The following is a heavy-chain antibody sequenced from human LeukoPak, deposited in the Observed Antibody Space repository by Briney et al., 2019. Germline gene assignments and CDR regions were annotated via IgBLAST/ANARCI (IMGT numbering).Heavy chain of an antibody. CDR2: INHSGNT. CDR3: ARARGAVAIDY. D-gene: IGHD6-19*01. J-gene: IGHJ4*02. V-gene: IGHV4-34*01. CDR1: IGSFSGYD. Sequence: PSETLSLTCAVYIGSFSGYDWTRIRQAPGKGLEWIGEINHSGNTNYNASLKSRVTILVDTSKNQFSLKLTSVTAADTAVYYCARARGAVAIDYWGQGTLVTVS.